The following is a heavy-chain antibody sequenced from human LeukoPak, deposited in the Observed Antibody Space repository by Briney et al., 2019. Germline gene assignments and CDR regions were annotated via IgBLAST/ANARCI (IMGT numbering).Heavy chain of an antibody. CDR2: ISSSGSYI. V-gene: IGHV3-21*01. J-gene: IGHJ5*02. CDR3: ARGAIYDSSGYRWFDP. D-gene: IGHD3-22*01. Sequence: GGSLRLSCAASGFTFSNAWMSWVRQAPGKGLEWVSSISSSGSYINYADSVKGRFTISRDNAKKSLYLQMNSLRAEDTAVYYCARGAIYDSSGYRWFDPWGQGTLVTVSS. CDR1: GFTFSNAW.